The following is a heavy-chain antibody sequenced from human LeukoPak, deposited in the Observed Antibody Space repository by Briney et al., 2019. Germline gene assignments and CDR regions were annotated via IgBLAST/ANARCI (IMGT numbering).Heavy chain of an antibody. Sequence: GGSLRLSCAASGFTFNNVGMSWVRQGPGKGLEWVSSISGSGDITHYADSVKGRFTISRDNAKNSLYLQMNSLRAEDTAVYYCARDPGNFDYWGQGTLVTVSS. J-gene: IGHJ4*02. CDR2: ISGSGDIT. CDR1: GFTFNNVG. CDR3: ARDPGNFDY. V-gene: IGHV3-23*01.